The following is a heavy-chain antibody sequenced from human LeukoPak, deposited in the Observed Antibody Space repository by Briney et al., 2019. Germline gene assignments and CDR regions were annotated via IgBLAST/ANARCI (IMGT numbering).Heavy chain of an antibody. J-gene: IGHJ6*04. CDR2: INSDGSST. V-gene: IGHV3-74*01. CDR3: ARAWDV. CDR1: GFSFSTYW. Sequence: GGSLRLSCAASGFSFSTYWMHWVRQAPGKGLVWVAHINSDGSSTNYADSVRGRFTISRDNAKNTLYLQMNSLRTEDTAVYYCARAWDVWGKGTTVTVSS.